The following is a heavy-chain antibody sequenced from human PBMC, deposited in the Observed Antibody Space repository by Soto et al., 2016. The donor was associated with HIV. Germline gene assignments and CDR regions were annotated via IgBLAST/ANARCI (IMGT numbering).Heavy chain of an antibody. CDR2: IYSGGST. CDR1: EFTVIRHY. CDR3: ARTDYMIVVVILVTRAGTFESS. Sequence: EVQLVETGGDLIQPGGSLRLSCTASEFTVIRHYMSWVRQAPGKGLEWVSVIYSGGSTYYADSVKGRFTISRDNSKNTLYLQMNSLRAEDTAIYYCARTDYMIVVVILVTRAGTFESSGARGTPGQLSPQ. D-gene: IGHD3-22*01. J-gene: IGHJ2*01. V-gene: IGHV3-53*02.